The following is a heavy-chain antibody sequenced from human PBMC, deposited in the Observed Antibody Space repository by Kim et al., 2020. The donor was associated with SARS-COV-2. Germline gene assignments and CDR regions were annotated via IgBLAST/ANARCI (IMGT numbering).Heavy chain of an antibody. J-gene: IGHJ5*02. CDR2: IYYSGST. CDR3: ARGVVYSSSWYGACWFDP. D-gene: IGHD6-13*01. CDR1: GGSISSGGYY. Sequence: SETLSLTCTVSGGSISSGGYYWSWIRQHPGKGLEWIGYIYYSGSTYYNPSLKSRVTISVDTSKNQFSLKLSSVTAADTAVYYCARGVVYSSSWYGACWFDPWGQGTLVTVSS. V-gene: IGHV4-31*03.